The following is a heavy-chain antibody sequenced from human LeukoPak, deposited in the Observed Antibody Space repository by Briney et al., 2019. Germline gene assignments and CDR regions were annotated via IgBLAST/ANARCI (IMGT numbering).Heavy chain of an antibody. J-gene: IGHJ6*02. CDR3: ARLTGIAARPGGMDV. D-gene: IGHD6-6*01. V-gene: IGHV5-51*01. CDR1: GYSFNTYW. Sequence: GESLKISCKGSGYSFNTYWIAWVRQMPGKGLEWMGVIYPGDSGTTYSPSFQGQVTISADKSISTAYLQWSSLKASDTAIYYCARLTGIAARPGGMDVWGQGTTVTVSS. CDR2: IYPGDSGT.